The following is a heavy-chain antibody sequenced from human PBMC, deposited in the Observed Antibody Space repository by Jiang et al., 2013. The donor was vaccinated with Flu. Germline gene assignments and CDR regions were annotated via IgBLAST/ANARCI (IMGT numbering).Heavy chain of an antibody. CDR3: ARASCGGDCYSGGLAYFHFDD. CDR2: VIPVVGVT. V-gene: IGHV1-69*02. Sequence: QSGAEVKKPGSSVKVSCKASGGTFHSYTINWMRQAPGQGLEWMARVIPVVGVTKYAQRFQGRVTVTADKFTSTAYMELNRLTDEDTAVYYCARASCGGDCYSGGLAYFHFDDWGQGTLVTVSS. J-gene: IGHJ4*02. D-gene: IGHD2-21*02. CDR1: GGTFHSYT.